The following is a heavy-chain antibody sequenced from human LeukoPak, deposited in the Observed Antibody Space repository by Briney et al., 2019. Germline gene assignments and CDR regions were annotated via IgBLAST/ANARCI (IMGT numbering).Heavy chain of an antibody. V-gene: IGHV1-18*01. CDR2: ICAYNGNT. CDR1: GYTFTSYG. CDR3: ARDFHHAYYDILTGYYNPFDY. D-gene: IGHD3-9*01. Sequence: ASVKVSCKDSGYTFTSYGISWVRQAPGQGLEWMGWICAYNGNTNYAQKLQGRVTMTTDTSTSTAYMELRSLRSDDTAVYYCARDFHHAYYDILTGYYNPFDYWGQGTLVTVSS. J-gene: IGHJ4*02.